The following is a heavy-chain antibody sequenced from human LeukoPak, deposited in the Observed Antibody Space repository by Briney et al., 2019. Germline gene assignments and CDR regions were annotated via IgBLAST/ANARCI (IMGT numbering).Heavy chain of an antibody. J-gene: IGHJ1*01. CDR2: ISAYNDNT. CDR3: ATLWTDLRYCSGTSCSEGKYFEH. D-gene: IGHD2-2*01. CDR1: DYSFPSYG. Sequence: GASVKVSCKTSDYSFPSYGISWVRQAPGQGLEWMGWISAYNDNTNYAQKVQGRITMTTDTSTSTAYMELKSLRSDDTAVYYCATLWTDLRYCSGTSCSEGKYFEHWGQGTLITVSS. V-gene: IGHV1-18*04.